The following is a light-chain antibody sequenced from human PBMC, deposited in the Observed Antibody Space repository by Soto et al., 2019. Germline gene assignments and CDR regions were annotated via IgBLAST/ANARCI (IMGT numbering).Light chain of an antibody. CDR3: CSYAGSHTYV. J-gene: IGLJ1*01. CDR2: DVS. Sequence: QSVLTQPRSVSGSPGQSVTISCTGTSSDVGGYNYVSWYQQHPDKAPKLMIYDVSKRPSGVPDRFSGSKSGNTASLTISGLQAEDEADYYCCSYAGSHTYVFGTGTKVTVL. V-gene: IGLV2-11*01. CDR1: SSDVGGYNY.